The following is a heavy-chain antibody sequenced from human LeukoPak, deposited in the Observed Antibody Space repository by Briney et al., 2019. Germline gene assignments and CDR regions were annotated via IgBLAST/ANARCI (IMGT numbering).Heavy chain of an antibody. Sequence: GGSLRLSCAASGFTFTTYNMNWVRQAPGKGLEWVSSISSNSKYIYYADSVKGRFTISRDNAKNSLYLQMNSLRVEDAAVYYCARASGSGYYANTLDFDYWGQGTLVTVSS. D-gene: IGHD3-22*01. CDR2: ISSNSKYI. CDR1: GFTFTTYN. J-gene: IGHJ4*02. V-gene: IGHV3-21*01. CDR3: ARASGSGYYANTLDFDY.